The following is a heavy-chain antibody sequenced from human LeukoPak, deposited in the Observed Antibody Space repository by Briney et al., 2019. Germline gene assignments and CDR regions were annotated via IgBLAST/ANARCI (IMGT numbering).Heavy chain of an antibody. CDR2: IKSDGST. CDR3: ARAPSEIGGYYPEYFRH. CDR1: GFTFSTYW. V-gene: IGHV3-74*01. J-gene: IGHJ1*01. D-gene: IGHD3-22*01. Sequence: HPGGSLRLSCAASGFTFSTYWMHWVRQPPGNGLVWVSRIKSDGSTNYADSVKGRFTISRDNANNTLSLQMNSLRPEDTGVYYCARAPSEIGGYYPEYFRHWGQGTLVTVSS.